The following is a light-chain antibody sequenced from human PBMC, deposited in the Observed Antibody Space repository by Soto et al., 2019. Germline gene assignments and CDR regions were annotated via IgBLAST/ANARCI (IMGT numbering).Light chain of an antibody. J-gene: IGKJ1*01. Sequence: DIQMTQSPSSLSASVGDRVTITCGASQAIDAWLAWYKQKPGEAPKLLIFTGSLLHSGVPPRFSGSGSGTDFTLTISSLQPEDFETYYCQQTLSFPPTFGQGAKVDIK. V-gene: IGKV1-12*01. CDR1: QAIDAW. CDR3: QQTLSFPPT. CDR2: TGS.